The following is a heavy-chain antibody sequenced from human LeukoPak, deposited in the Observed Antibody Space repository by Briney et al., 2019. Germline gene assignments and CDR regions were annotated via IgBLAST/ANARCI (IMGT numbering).Heavy chain of an antibody. CDR1: GGTFSSYA. J-gene: IGHJ4*02. V-gene: IGHV1-69*04. CDR2: IIPILGIA. D-gene: IGHD2-15*01. Sequence: GSSVKVSCKASGGTFSSYAISWVRQAPGQGLEWMGRIIPILGIANYAQKFQGRVTITADKSTSTAYMELSSLRSEDTAVYYCARFGSCYSFRCAGDYWGQGTLVTVSS. CDR3: ARFGSCYSFRCAGDY.